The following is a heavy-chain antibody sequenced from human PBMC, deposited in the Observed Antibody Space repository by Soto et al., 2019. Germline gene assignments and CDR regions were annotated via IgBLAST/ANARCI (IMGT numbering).Heavy chain of an antibody. Sequence: PGGSLRLSCAASGFTFNIFAMHWVRQAPGKGLEWVALISYDGSNQYYADSVKGRFTISRDNSKNTLSLQMISLRAEDTAVYYCARGVRLSSGYYFDYWGEGTLVTVSS. V-gene: IGHV3-30-3*01. J-gene: IGHJ4*02. CDR3: ARGVRLSSGYYFDY. CDR1: GFTFNIFA. CDR2: ISYDGSNQ. D-gene: IGHD3-22*01.